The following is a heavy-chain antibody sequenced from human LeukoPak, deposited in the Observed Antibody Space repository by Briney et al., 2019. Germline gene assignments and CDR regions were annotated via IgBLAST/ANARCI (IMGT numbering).Heavy chain of an antibody. V-gene: IGHV4-59*01. D-gene: IGHD3-3*01. CDR1: GGSLSSYY. CDR2: IYYGGST. CDR3: GRRPPFLSGYQGYYYYMDL. J-gene: IGHJ6*03. Sequence: PSETLSLNCTVSGGSLSSYYWSWLRQPPGKGLERLAYIYYGGSTNYTPSLRGRVTISVATPKNQFSRKLGPSTVPDHAWYYRGRRPPFLSGYQGYYYYMDLWGKGTTVTVSS.